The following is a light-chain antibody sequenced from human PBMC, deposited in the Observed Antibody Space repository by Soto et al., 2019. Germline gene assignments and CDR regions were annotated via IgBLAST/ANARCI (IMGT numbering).Light chain of an antibody. CDR3: SSYTSDRARV. J-gene: IGLJ1*01. CDR1: SSDIGAIDY. CDR2: EVF. Sequence: QSALTQPASVSGSPRQSITISCTGTSSDIGAIDYVSWYQQHPGKAPRLLIYEVFNRPSGVSDRFSGSKSGITASLTISGLQAEDEADYYCSSYTSDRARVFGTGTKVTVL. V-gene: IGLV2-14*01.